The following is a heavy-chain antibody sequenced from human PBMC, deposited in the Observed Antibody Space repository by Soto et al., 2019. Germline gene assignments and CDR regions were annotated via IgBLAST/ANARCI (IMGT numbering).Heavy chain of an antibody. Sequence: GGSLRLSCAASGFTFSSYSMNWVRQAPGKGLEWVSSISSSSSYIYYADSVKGRFTISRDNAKNSLYLQMNSLRAEDTAVYYCARDPTGHYFDYWGRGTLVTVSS. CDR2: ISSSSSYI. V-gene: IGHV3-21*01. J-gene: IGHJ4*02. CDR3: ARDPTGHYFDY. CDR1: GFTFSSYS.